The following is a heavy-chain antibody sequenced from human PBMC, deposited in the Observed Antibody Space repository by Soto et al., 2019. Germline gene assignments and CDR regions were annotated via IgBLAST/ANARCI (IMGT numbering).Heavy chain of an antibody. Sequence: SVKVSCKASGGTFSSYAISWVRQAPGQGLEWMGGIIPIFGTANYAQKFQGRVTITADESTSTAYMELSGLRSEDTAVYYCARLYSSSWYASGWFDPWGQGTLVTVSS. CDR1: GGTFSSYA. J-gene: IGHJ5*02. CDR2: IIPIFGTA. CDR3: ARLYSSSWYASGWFDP. V-gene: IGHV1-69*13. D-gene: IGHD6-13*01.